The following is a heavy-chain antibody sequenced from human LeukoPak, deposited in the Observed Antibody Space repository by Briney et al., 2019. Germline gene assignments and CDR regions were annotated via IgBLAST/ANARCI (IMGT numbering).Heavy chain of an antibody. CDR1: GFTFSSYE. CDR2: ISSSGSTI. CDR3: ARGYSNYGYAFDI. Sequence: GGSLRLSCAASGFTFSSYEMNWVRQAPGKGLEWVSYISSSGSTIYYADSVKGRFTISRDNAKNSLYLQMNSLRAEDTAVYYCARGYSNYGYAFDIWGQGTMVTVSS. D-gene: IGHD4-11*01. V-gene: IGHV3-48*03. J-gene: IGHJ3*02.